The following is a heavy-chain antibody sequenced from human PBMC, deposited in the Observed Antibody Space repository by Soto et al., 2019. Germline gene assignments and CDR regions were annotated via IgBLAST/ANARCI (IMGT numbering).Heavy chain of an antibody. V-gene: IGHV4-30-4*01. CDR2: IYYSGST. D-gene: IGHD3-22*01. Sequence: SSETLSLTCTVSGGSISSGDYYWSWIRQPPGKGLEWIGYIYYSGSTYYNPSLKSRVTISVDTSKNQFSLKLSSVTAADTAVYYCARGNHYYHNGMDVWGQGTTVTVSS. CDR1: GGSISSGDYY. J-gene: IGHJ6*02. CDR3: ARGNHYYHNGMDV.